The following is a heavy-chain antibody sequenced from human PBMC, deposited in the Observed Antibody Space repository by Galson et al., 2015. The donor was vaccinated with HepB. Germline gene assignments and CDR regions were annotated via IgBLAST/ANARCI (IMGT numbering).Heavy chain of an antibody. Sequence: SLRLSCAASGFTFSGSAIHWVRQASGRGLEWVGRIGSKADSYATAYTASVQGRFTISRDDSKNTAYLQMNRLKTEDTAVYYCTRLGNLVGYSSSWGQGTLVTVSS. CDR3: TRLGNLVGYSSS. V-gene: IGHV3-73*01. CDR2: IGSKADSYAT. CDR1: GFTFSGSA. D-gene: IGHD6-13*01. J-gene: IGHJ4*02.